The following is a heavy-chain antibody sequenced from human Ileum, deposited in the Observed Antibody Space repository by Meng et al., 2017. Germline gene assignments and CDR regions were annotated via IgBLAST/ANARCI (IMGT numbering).Heavy chain of an antibody. D-gene: IGHD5-12*01. CDR2: VSGYSGQS. CDR3: AKDSVATATQFDS. V-gene: IGHV1-18*01. Sequence: QVQLVQSGAEVKKPGASVTVSCKASGYTFTDYGISWVRQAPGQRPQWLGWVSGYSGQSHYAQRVQDRVAMTTDTSTNTAYMELRSLRSDDTAVYYCAKDSVATATQFDSWGQGTLVTVSS. J-gene: IGHJ4*02. CDR1: GYTFTDYG.